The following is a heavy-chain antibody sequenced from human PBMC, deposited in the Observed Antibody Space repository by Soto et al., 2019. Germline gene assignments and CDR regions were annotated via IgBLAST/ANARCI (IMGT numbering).Heavy chain of an antibody. V-gene: IGHV1-46*01. D-gene: IGHD5-18*01. CDR1: GYTFTSYY. CDR3: ARDGGVDTAMVPPGYGMDV. CDR2: INPSGGST. Sequence: ASVKVSCKASGYTFTSYYMHWVRQAPGQGLEWMGIINPSGGSTSYAQKFQGRVTMTRDTSISTAYMELSRLRSDDTAVYYCARDGGVDTAMVPPGYGMDVWGQGTTVTVSS. J-gene: IGHJ6*02.